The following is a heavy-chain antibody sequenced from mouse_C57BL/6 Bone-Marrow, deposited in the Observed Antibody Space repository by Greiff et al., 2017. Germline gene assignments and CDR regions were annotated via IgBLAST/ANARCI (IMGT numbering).Heavy chain of an antibody. J-gene: IGHJ4*01. CDR2: IDPETGGT. CDR3: TRKYTPYAMDY. V-gene: IGHV1-15*01. D-gene: IGHD1-3*01. Sequence: VQLVESGAELVRPGASVTLSCKASGYTFTDYEMHWVKQTPVHGLEWIGAIDPETGGTAYNQKFKGKAILTADKSSSTAYMELRSLTSEDSAVYYCTRKYTPYAMDYWGQGTSVTVSS. CDR1: GYTFTDYE.